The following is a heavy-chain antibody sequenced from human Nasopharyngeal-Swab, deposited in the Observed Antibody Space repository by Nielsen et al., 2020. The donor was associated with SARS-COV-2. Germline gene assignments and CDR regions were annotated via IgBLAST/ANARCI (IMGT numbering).Heavy chain of an antibody. D-gene: IGHD1-26*01. Sequence: ASVKVSCKASGYTFTSYGISWVRQAPGQGLEWMGWIIAYNGNTNYAQKLQGRVTMTTDTSTSTAYMELRSLRSDDTAVYYCAREIGELHYHYYGMDVWGQGTTVTVSS. CDR1: GYTFTSYG. CDR2: IIAYNGNT. J-gene: IGHJ6*02. V-gene: IGHV1-18*01. CDR3: AREIGELHYHYYGMDV.